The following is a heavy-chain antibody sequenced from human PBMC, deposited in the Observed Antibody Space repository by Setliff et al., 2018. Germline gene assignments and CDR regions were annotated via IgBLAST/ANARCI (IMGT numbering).Heavy chain of an antibody. J-gene: IGHJ6*03. Sequence: ASVKVSCVASGFTFDDYAMSWVRQAPGKGLEWICGINWNGGSTGYADSVKGRFTISRDNAKNSLYLQMNSLRAEDTALYYCARENTGFYYHYYMDVWGKGTTVTVSS. CDR2: INWNGGST. CDR1: GFTFDDYA. CDR3: ARENTGFYYHYYMDV. D-gene: IGHD3-10*01. V-gene: IGHV3-20*04.